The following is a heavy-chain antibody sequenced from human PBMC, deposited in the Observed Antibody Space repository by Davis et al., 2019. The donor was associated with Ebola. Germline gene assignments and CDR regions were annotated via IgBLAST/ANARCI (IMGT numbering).Heavy chain of an antibody. V-gene: IGHV1-2*06. CDR3: ARGHNYAHEY. Sequence: VSVKVSCKASGYTFTGYNMHWVRQAPGQGLEWMGRIISNSGGTNYAQKFQGRVTMARDTSISTVYMELSSLRYDDTADYYCARGHNYAHEYWGQGTLVTVSS. CDR1: GYTFTGYN. J-gene: IGHJ4*02. D-gene: IGHD4-11*01. CDR2: IISNSGGT.